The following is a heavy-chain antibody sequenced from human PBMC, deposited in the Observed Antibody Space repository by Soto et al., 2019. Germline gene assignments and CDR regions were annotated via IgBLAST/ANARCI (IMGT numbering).Heavy chain of an antibody. CDR1: GYTFTGYY. CDR2: INPNSGGT. D-gene: IGHD6-13*01. V-gene: IGHV1-2*04. J-gene: IGHJ5*02. Sequence: ASVKVSCKASGYTFTGYYMHWVRQAPGQGLEWMGWINPNSGGTNYAQKFQGWVTMTRDTSISTAYMELSRLRSDDTAVYCCARGLRIAAAGFNWFDPWGQGTLVTVSS. CDR3: ARGLRIAAAGFNWFDP.